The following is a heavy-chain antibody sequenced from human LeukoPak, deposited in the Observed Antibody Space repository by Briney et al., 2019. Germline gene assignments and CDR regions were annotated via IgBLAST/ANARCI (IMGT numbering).Heavy chain of an antibody. CDR3: ARPGQRDALDI. Sequence: PGGSLRLSCAASGFIFSNYWMSWVRQAPGKGLEWVANIKEDGSEKHYVDSAKGRFTISRDNAKNSLYLQMNSLRAEDTAVYYCARPGQRDALDIWGQGTMVTVSS. CDR2: IKEDGSEK. V-gene: IGHV3-7*01. J-gene: IGHJ3*02. CDR1: GFIFSNYW. D-gene: IGHD1-1*01.